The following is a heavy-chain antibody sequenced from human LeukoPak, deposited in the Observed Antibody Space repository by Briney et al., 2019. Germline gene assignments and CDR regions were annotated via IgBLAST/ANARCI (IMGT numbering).Heavy chain of an antibody. Sequence: GGSLRLSCAASGFTFSSYWMSWVRQAPGKGLEWVANIKQDGSEKYYVDSVKGRFTISRDNAKNSLYLQMNSLRAEDTAVYYCARALPYYDRSINGMDVWGQGTTVTVSS. CDR2: IKQDGSEK. J-gene: IGHJ6*02. D-gene: IGHD3-3*01. CDR1: GFTFSSYW. V-gene: IGHV3-7*03. CDR3: ARALPYYDRSINGMDV.